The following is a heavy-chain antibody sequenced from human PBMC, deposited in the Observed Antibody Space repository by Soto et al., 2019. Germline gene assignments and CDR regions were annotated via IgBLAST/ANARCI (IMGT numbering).Heavy chain of an antibody. D-gene: IGHD3-10*01. CDR1: GYKFDNYW. J-gene: IGHJ3*02. V-gene: IGHV5-10-1*01. Sequence: GESLKISCKASGYKFDNYWISWVRQMPGKGLEWMGRIDPSDSYTNYSPSFQGHVTISADKSISTAYLQWSSLKASDTAMYYCATTHYYGSGSYYNGDAFDIWGQGTMVTVSS. CDR3: ATTHYYGSGSYYNGDAFDI. CDR2: IDPSDSYT.